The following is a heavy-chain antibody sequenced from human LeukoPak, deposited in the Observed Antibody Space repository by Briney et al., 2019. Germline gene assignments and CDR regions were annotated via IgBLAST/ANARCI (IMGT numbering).Heavy chain of an antibody. V-gene: IGHV3-74*03. D-gene: IGHD6-19*01. Sequence: GGSLRLSCAASGFTFRSYWMHWVRQAPGKGLLWVSRINSDGSTTAYADSVKGRFTISRDNAENTLYLQMNSLRAEDTAVYYCTRDSGTGSAWYPFDYWGQGSLVTVSS. CDR1: GFTFRSYW. CDR2: INSDGSTT. CDR3: TRDSGTGSAWYPFDY. J-gene: IGHJ4*02.